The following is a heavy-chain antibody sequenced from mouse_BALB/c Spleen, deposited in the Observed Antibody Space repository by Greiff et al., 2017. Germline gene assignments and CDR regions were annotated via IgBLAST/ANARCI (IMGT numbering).Heavy chain of an antibody. CDR2: IYPGDGDT. V-gene: IGHV1-80*01. CDR3: AGATYDAMDY. CDR1: GYAFSSYW. D-gene: IGHD1-1*01. J-gene: IGHJ4*01. Sequence: VQLQQSGAELVRPGSSVKISCKASGYAFSSYWMNWVKQRPGQGLEWIGQIYPGDGDTNYNGKFKGKATLTADTSSSTAYMQLSSLTSEDSAVYFCAGATYDAMDYWGQGTSVTVSS.